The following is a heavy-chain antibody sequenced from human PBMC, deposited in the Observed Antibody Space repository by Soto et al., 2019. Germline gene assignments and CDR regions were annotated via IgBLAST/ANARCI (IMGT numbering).Heavy chain of an antibody. J-gene: IGHJ6*02. Sequence: GESLKISCKGSGYSFTSYWIGWVRQMPGKGLEWMGIIYPGDSDTRYSPSFQGQVTISADKSISTAYLQWSSLKASDTAMYYCARSITEADDYYYGMDVWGQGTTVTVSS. CDR3: ARSITEADDYYYGMDV. CDR2: IYPGDSDT. V-gene: IGHV5-51*01. CDR1: GYSFTSYW. D-gene: IGHD1-20*01.